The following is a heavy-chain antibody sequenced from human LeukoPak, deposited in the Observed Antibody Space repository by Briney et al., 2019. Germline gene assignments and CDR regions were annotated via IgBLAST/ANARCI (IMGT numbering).Heavy chain of an antibody. CDR2: IYHSGST. CDR1: GGSISSGGYY. D-gene: IGHD4-11*01. V-gene: IGHV4-30-2*01. CDR3: AREGLDYRFDY. Sequence: SQTLSLTCTVSGGSISSGGYYWSWNRQPPGKGLEWIGYIYHSGSTYYNPSLKSRVTISVDRSKNQFSLKLSSVTAADTAVYYCAREGLDYRFDYWGQGTLVTVSS. J-gene: IGHJ4*02.